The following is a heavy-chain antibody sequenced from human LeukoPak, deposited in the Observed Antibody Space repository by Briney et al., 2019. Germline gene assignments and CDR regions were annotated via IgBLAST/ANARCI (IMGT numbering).Heavy chain of an antibody. V-gene: IGHV3-7*01. D-gene: IGHD3-3*01. J-gene: IGHJ4*02. CDR1: GFTFSSYW. CDR2: IKQDGSEK. Sequence: PGGSLRLSCAASGFTFSSYWMSWVRQAPGKGLEWVANIKQDGSEKYYVDSVKGRFTISRDNAKNSLYLQMNSLRAEDTAVYYCAREDYDFWSGNPFDYWGQGTLVTVSS. CDR3: AREDYDFWSGNPFDY.